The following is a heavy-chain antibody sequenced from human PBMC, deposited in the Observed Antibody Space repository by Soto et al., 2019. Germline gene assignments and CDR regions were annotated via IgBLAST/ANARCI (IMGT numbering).Heavy chain of an antibody. CDR2: IWYDPNKT. V-gene: IGHV3-33*01. Sequence: QVQLVESGGGVVQPGRSLRLSCAASGFTFSGYGMHWVRQAPGQGLEWVAVIWYDPNKTYYTDSVKGRFTISRDNSKNTLYLQMNSLTVEDTAVYYCATDGPGSGRYFGEYWGQGTLVTVSP. J-gene: IGHJ4*02. CDR1: GFTFSGYG. CDR3: ATDGPGSGRYFGEY. D-gene: IGHD6-19*01.